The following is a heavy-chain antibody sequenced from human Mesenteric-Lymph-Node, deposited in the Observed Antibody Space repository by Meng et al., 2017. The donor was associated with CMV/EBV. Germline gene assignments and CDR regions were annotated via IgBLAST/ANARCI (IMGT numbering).Heavy chain of an antibody. Sequence: GGSLRLSCVASGFRFSGYRMHWVRQAPGKGLVWVSRLNSDGSSTSYADSVKGRFTISRDNAKNTLYLQMNSLRAEDTAEYYCARGNYYGMDVWGQGTTVTVSS. J-gene: IGHJ6*02. D-gene: IGHD3-10*01. CDR3: ARGNYYGMDV. CDR1: GFRFSGYR. CDR2: LNSDGSST. V-gene: IGHV3-74*01.